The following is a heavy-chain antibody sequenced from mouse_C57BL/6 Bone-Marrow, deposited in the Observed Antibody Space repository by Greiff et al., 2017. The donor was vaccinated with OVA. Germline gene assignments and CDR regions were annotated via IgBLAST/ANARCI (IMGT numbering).Heavy chain of an antibody. J-gene: IGHJ3*01. CDR2: IYPGDGDT. V-gene: IGHV1-80*01. CDR3: ARDGDYYGSSTGFAY. CDR1: GYAFSSYW. D-gene: IGHD1-1*01. Sequence: QVHVKQSGAELVKPGASVKISCKASGYAFSSYWMNWVKQRPGKGLEWIGQIYPGDGDTNYNGKFKGKATLTADKSSSTAYMQLSSLTSEDSAVYFCARDGDYYGSSTGFAYWGQGTLVTVSA.